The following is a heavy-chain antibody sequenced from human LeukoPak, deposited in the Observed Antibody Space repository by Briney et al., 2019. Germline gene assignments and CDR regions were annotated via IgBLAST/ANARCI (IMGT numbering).Heavy chain of an antibody. J-gene: IGHJ4*02. CDR2: ISGSGGST. D-gene: IGHD3-3*01. V-gene: IGHV3-23*01. Sequence: PGGSLRLSCAASGFTFSSYGMHWVRQAPGKGLEWVSAISGSGGSTYYANSVKGRFTISRDNSKNTLYLQMNSLRAEDTAVYYCAKDPPYCDFWSGYPSFDYWGQGTLVTVSS. CDR1: GFTFSSYG. CDR3: AKDPPYCDFWSGYPSFDY.